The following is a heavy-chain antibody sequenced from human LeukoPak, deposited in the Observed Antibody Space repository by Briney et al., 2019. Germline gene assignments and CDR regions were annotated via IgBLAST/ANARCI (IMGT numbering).Heavy chain of an antibody. CDR1: GGSISSYY. CDR3: ASTYYYDSSGYYPFDY. J-gene: IGHJ4*02. V-gene: IGHV4-59*01. D-gene: IGHD3-22*01. CDR2: IYYSGST. Sequence: SETLSLTCTVSGGSISSYYCSWIRQPPANGLEWIGYIYYSGSTNYNPSLKSRITISVDTSKNQFSLKLSSVTAADTAVYYCASTYYYDSSGYYPFDYWGQGTLVTVSS.